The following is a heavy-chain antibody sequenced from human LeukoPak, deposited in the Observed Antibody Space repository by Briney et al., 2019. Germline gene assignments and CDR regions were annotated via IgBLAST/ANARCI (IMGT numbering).Heavy chain of an antibody. V-gene: IGHV4-59*12. CDR2: IYYSGST. CDR1: GGSISSYY. J-gene: IGHJ4*02. Sequence: SETLSLTCTVSGGSISSYYWSWIRQPPGKGLEWIGYIYYSGSTNYNPSLKSRVTISVDTSKNQFSLKLSSVTAADTAVYYCARDRWYYGSGSYGSFDYWGQGTLVTVSS. D-gene: IGHD3-10*01. CDR3: ARDRWYYGSGSYGSFDY.